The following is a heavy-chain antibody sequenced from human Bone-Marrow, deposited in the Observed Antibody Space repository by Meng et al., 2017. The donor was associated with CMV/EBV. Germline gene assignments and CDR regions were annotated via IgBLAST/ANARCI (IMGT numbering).Heavy chain of an antibody. V-gene: IGHV3-49*04. CDR3: TRGRSWFDY. J-gene: IGHJ4*02. CDR2: IRSRPYGGTT. D-gene: IGHD3-10*01. CDR1: GFTVSSNY. Sequence: GESLKISCAASGFTVSSNYMSWVRQAPGKGLEWVGFIRSRPYGGTTEYAASVKGRFTISRDDSKSIAYLQMNSLKTEDTAVYYCTRGRSWFDYWGQGTLVTVSS.